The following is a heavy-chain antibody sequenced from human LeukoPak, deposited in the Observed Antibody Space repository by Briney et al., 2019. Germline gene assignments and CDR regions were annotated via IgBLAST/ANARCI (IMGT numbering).Heavy chain of an antibody. J-gene: IGHJ5*02. CDR3: ARDSRGITGNWFDP. D-gene: IGHD1-20*01. CDR1: GGSFSGYY. V-gene: IGHV4-34*01. Sequence: PSETLSLTCAVYGGSFSGYYWSWIRQPPGKGLEWIGTIYYTGSTYYNPSLKRRVTISVDTSKNQFSLKLSSVTAADTAVYYCARDSRGITGNWFDPWGQGTLVTVSS. CDR2: IYYTGST.